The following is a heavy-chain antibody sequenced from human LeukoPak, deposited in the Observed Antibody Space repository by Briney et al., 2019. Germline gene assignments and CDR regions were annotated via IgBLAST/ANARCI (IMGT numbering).Heavy chain of an antibody. J-gene: IGHJ4*02. V-gene: IGHV3-23*01. CDR2: ISGSGGST. D-gene: IGHD3-22*01. CDR1: GFTFSSYP. CDR3: AADPYYYDSSASDY. Sequence: PGGSLRLSCAASGFTFSSYPMNWVRQAPGKGLEWVSAISGSGGSTYYADSVKGRFTISRDNAKNSLYLQMNSLRAEDTAVYYCAADPYYYDSSASDYWGQGTLVTVSS.